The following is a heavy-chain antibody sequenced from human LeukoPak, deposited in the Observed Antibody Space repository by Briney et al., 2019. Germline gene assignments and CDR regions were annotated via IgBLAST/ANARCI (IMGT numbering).Heavy chain of an antibody. CDR2: ISKSDGK. CDR1: GFTFSSFS. J-gene: IGHJ4*02. D-gene: IGHD3-16*01. V-gene: IGHV3-23*01. Sequence: GGSLRLSCAASGFTFSSFSMIWVRQAPGKGLEWVSSISKSDGKYYADSVKGRFTISRDSSKNTLYLQTNSLRAEDTAVYYCAIRYVRFDYWGQGTLVTVSS. CDR3: AIRYVRFDY.